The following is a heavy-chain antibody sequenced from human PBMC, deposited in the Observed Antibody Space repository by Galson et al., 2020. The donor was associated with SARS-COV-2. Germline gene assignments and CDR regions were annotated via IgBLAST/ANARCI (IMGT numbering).Heavy chain of an antibody. D-gene: IGHD3-22*01. CDR3: AREKYYYDSSGYNWFDP. Sequence: SETLSLTCTVSGGSISSGDYYWSWIRQPPGKGLEWIGYIYYSGSTYYNPSLKSRVTISVDTSKNQFSLKLSSVTAADTAVYYCAREKYYYDSSGYNWFDPWGQGTLVTVSS. V-gene: IGHV4-30-4*01. CDR2: IYYSGST. CDR1: GGSISSGDYY. J-gene: IGHJ5*02.